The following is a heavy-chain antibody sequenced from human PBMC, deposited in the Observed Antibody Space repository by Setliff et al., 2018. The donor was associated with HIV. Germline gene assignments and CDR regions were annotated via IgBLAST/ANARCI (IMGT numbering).Heavy chain of an antibody. Sequence: SETLSLTCTVSGGSISSYYWSWIRQPAGKGLEWIGRIYYSGSTDYNPSLKSRVTITVDRSKNQFSLILSSVAAADTAVYYCAREIYGGNSRPFDSWGQGTLVTVSS. J-gene: IGHJ4*02. D-gene: IGHD4-17*01. CDR1: GGSISSYY. CDR2: IYYSGST. V-gene: IGHV4-4*07. CDR3: AREIYGGNSRPFDS.